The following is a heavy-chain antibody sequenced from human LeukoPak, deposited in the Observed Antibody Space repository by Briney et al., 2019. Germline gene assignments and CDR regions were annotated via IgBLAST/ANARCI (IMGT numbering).Heavy chain of an antibody. J-gene: IGHJ6*02. CDR3: AREYDSSGDYGMDV. CDR2: IYSGGST. V-gene: IGHV3-53*01. D-gene: IGHD3-22*01. Sequence: ETLSLTCTVSGGSISSGGYYMSWVRQAPGKGLEWVSVIYSGGSTYYADSVKGRFTISRDNSKNTLYLQMNSLRAEDTAVYYCAREYDSSGDYGMDVWGQGTTVTVSS. CDR1: GGSISSGGYY.